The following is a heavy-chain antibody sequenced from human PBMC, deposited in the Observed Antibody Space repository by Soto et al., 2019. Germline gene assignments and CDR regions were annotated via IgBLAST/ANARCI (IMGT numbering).Heavy chain of an antibody. V-gene: IGHV1-3*01. Sequence: ASVKVSCKASGYTFTSYAMHWVRQAPGQRLEWMGWINAGNGNTKYSQKFQGRVTITRDTSASTAYMELSSLRSDDTAVYYCARDRRYEVVPAVDIWGQGTMVTVSS. CDR2: INAGNGNT. CDR1: GYTFTSYA. D-gene: IGHD2-2*01. CDR3: ARDRRYEVVPAVDI. J-gene: IGHJ3*02.